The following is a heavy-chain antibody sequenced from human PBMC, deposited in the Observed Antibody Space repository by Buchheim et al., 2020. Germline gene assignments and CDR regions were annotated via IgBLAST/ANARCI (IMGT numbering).Heavy chain of an antibody. CDR3: ARDMGGGFSYIDV. Sequence: QVQLQESGPGLVKPSQTLSLTCTVSGGSINSGGYYWSWIRQHPGKGLEWIGYIYYSGSTYYNPSLKSRLSISVDTFKNQFPLKLSSVTAADTAVYYCARDMGGGFSYIDVWGKGTT. CDR1: GGSINSGGYY. CDR2: IYYSGST. D-gene: IGHD3-16*01. V-gene: IGHV4-31*03. J-gene: IGHJ6*03.